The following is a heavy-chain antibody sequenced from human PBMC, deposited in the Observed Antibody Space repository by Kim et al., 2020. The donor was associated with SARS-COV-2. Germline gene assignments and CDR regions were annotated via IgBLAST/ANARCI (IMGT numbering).Heavy chain of an antibody. CDR2: IYYSGST. CDR1: GGSISSGGYY. V-gene: IGHV4-31*03. Sequence: SETLSLTCTVSGGSISSGGYYWSWIRQHPGKGLEWIGYIYYSGSTYYNPSLKSRVTISVDTSKNQFSLKLSSVTAADTAVYYCARMEQLWLSGDWFDPWGQGTLVTVSS. J-gene: IGHJ5*02. D-gene: IGHD5-18*01. CDR3: ARMEQLWLSGDWFDP.